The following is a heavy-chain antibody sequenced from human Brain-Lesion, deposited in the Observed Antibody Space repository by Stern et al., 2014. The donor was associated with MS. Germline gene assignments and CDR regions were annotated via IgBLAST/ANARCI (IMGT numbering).Heavy chain of an antibody. CDR3: ARDITGGSAYFAY. D-gene: IGHD1-14*01. CDR1: GFTFDDYA. V-gene: IGHV3-9*01. Sequence: VQLVESGGDLVQPGRSLGLSCAAFGFTFDDYAMHWVRQAPGKGLEWVAGISWNSGTIGYADSVKGRFTTSRDNAYSSLYLQMNSLRPEDTALYYCARDITGGSAYFAYWGQGTLVTVSS. J-gene: IGHJ4*02. CDR2: ISWNSGTI.